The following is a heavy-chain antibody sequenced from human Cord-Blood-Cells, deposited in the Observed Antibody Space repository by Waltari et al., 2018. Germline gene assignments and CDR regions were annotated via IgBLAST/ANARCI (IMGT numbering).Heavy chain of an antibody. J-gene: IGHJ4*02. D-gene: IGHD2-2*01. V-gene: IGHV4-39*01. CDR3: ARIPAQIVVVPAADY. CDR2: IYYSGVT. Sequence: QLQLQESGPGLVKPSETLSLTCTVSGGSISSSSYYWGWIRQPPGKGLEWIGRIYYSGVTSSNPALKCRFTISVDTSKNQFSLKLSSVTAADTAVYYCARIPAQIVVVPAADYWGQGTLVTVSS. CDR1: GGSISSSSYY.